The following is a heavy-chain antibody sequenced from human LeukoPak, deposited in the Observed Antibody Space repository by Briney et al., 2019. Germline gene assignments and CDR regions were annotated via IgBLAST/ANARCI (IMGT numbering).Heavy chain of an antibody. D-gene: IGHD2-2*01. Sequence: GGSLRLSCAASGFTFDNYAMHWVRQAPGKGLEWVSGISWNSGSIGYADSVKGRFTSSRDNAKNSLYLQMNSLRAEDTAVYYCAKDSRDIVVIPGCGMDVWGQGTTVTVSS. J-gene: IGHJ6*02. CDR3: AKDSRDIVVIPGCGMDV. V-gene: IGHV3-9*01. CDR1: GFTFDNYA. CDR2: ISWNSGSI.